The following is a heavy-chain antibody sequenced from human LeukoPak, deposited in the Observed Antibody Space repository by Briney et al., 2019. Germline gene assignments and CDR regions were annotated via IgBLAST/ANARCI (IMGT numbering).Heavy chain of an antibody. D-gene: IGHD1-7*01. CDR2: ISSSGSTI. CDR1: GFTFRSYG. CDR3: AKVRITGTLH. Sequence: PGRSLRLSCAASGFTFRSYGMHWVRQAQGKGLEWVSYISSSGSTIYYADSVKGRFTISRDNAKNSLYLQMNSLRAEDTAVYYCAKVRITGTLHWGQGTLVTVSS. V-gene: IGHV3-48*03. J-gene: IGHJ1*01.